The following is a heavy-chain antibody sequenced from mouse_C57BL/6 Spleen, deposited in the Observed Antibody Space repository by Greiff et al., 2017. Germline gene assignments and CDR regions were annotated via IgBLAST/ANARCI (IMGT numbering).Heavy chain of an antibody. Sequence: QVQLQQPGAELVKPGASVKLSCKASGYTFTSYWMQWVKQRPGQGLEWIGEIDPSDSYTNYNQKFKGKATLTVDTSSSTAYMQLSSLTSEDSAVYDCARYPFYDPRFAYWGQGTLVTVSA. CDR2: IDPSDSYT. J-gene: IGHJ3*01. CDR1: GYTFTSYW. D-gene: IGHD2-3*01. CDR3: ARYPFYDPRFAY. V-gene: IGHV1-50*01.